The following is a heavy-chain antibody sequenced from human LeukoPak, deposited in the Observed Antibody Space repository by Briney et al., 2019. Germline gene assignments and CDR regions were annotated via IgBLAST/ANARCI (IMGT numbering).Heavy chain of an antibody. V-gene: IGHV1-69*06. J-gene: IGHJ4*02. D-gene: IGHD3-22*01. CDR3: AIGTYYYDSSGYDYFDY. CDR1: GGTFSSYA. CDR2: IIPIFGTA. Sequence: ASVKVSCKASGGTFSSYAISWVRQAPGQGLEWMGGIIPIFGTANYAQKFQGRVTITADKSTSTAYMELSSLRSEDTAVYYCAIGTYYYDSSGYDYFDYWGQGTLVTVSS.